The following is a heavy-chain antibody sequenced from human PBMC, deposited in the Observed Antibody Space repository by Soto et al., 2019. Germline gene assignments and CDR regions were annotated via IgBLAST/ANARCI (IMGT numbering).Heavy chain of an antibody. CDR1: RGSVSSGSYY. CDR3: AREPRPASRGIGAFDV. Sequence: SETLSLTCTVSRGSVSSGSYYWTWLRQAPGKGLEWIGSIDYSGNTNYNPSLKSAVIISVDTSKNQFSLRLTSVTAADTAVYYCAREPRPASRGIGAFDVWGQGTMVTVSS. V-gene: IGHV4-61*01. CDR2: IDYSGNT. D-gene: IGHD1-1*01. J-gene: IGHJ3*01.